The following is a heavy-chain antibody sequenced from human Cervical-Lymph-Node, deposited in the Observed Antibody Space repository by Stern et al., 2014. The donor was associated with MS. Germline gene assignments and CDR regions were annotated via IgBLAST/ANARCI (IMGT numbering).Heavy chain of an antibody. CDR3: ARERFRGMDV. D-gene: IGHD3-16*01. J-gene: IGHJ6*02. Sequence: QVQLVQSGGGVVQPGRSLRLSCAASGFNFGSYAMNWVRQAPGKGLEWCAVITYDGKNEYYVGSVKGRFTISRNNSKNTLFLQMNSLRTEDTAVYYCARERFRGMDVWGRGTTVIVS. V-gene: IGHV3-30*04. CDR1: GFNFGSYA. CDR2: ITYDGKNE.